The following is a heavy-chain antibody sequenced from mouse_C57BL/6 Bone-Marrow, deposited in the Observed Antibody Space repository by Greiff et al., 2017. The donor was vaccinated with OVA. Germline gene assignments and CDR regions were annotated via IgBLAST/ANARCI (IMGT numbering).Heavy chain of an antibody. CDR2: ISYDGSN. Sequence: EVQLQQSGPGLVKPSQSLSLTCSVTGYSITSGYYWNWIRQFPGNKLEWMGYISYDGSNNYNPYLKNRIAITRDTSKNQFFLKLNSVTTEDTATYYGARAQLRRLFDYWGQGTTLTVSS. J-gene: IGHJ2*01. CDR1: GYSITSGYY. CDR3: ARAQLRRLFDY. V-gene: IGHV3-6*01. D-gene: IGHD3-2*02.